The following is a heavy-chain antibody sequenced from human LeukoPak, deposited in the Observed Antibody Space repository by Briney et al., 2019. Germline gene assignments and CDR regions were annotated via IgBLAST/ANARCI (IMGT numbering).Heavy chain of an antibody. D-gene: IGHD3-22*01. V-gene: IGHV3-7*01. CDR1: GFTFSDYW. J-gene: IGHJ4*02. Sequence: GGSLRLSCAASGFTFSDYWMSWVRQAPGKGLEWVASMKQDGSEEQYADSVKGRFTISRDNAKNSLYLQMNTLRAEDSAVYFCWRHLRGSSGYDTFDYWGLGTRVTV. CDR2: MKQDGSEE. CDR3: WRHLRGSSGYDTFDY.